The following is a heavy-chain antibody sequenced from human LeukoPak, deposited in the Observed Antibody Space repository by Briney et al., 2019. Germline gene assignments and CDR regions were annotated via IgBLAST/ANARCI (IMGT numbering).Heavy chain of an antibody. CDR2: IYYSGST. V-gene: IGHV4-59*08. J-gene: IGHJ3*02. Sequence: SETLSLTCTVSGGSISSYYWSWIRQPPGKGLEWIGYIYYSGSTYYNPSLKSRVTISVDTSKNQFSPKLSSVTAADTAVYYCARPSGNGDAFDIWGQGTMVTVSS. D-gene: IGHD3-10*01. CDR1: GGSISSYY. CDR3: ARPSGNGDAFDI.